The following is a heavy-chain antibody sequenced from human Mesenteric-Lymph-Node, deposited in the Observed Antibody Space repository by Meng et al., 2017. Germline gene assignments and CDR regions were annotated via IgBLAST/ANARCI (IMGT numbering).Heavy chain of an antibody. D-gene: IGHD5-12*01. CDR3: AREAYGGYEITAVADY. CDR2: IDRDETYT. J-gene: IGHJ4*02. V-gene: IGHV3-74*01. CDR1: GFRFSNYW. Sequence: GGSLRLSCEASGFRFSNYWMLWVRQVPGKGLMWVSRIDRDETYTSYADSVKGRFTISRDNAKNTLSLHMNSLRVEDSGVYYCAREAYGGYEITAVADYWGQGTLVTVSS.